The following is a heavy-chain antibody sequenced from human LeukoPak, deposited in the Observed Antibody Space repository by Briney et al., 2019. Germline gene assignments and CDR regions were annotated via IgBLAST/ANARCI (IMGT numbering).Heavy chain of an antibody. CDR2: FHTAGDT. J-gene: IGHJ6*02. D-gene: IGHD2-2*01. Sequence: GGSLRLSCAASGSTFSNYDMHWVRQATGKGLEWVSAFHTAGDTHYSGSVKGRFATSRENAKNSFYLQMNNLRAGDTAVYYCARGSCSSSSCYERVNGLDVWGQGTPVTVSS. V-gene: IGHV3-13*01. CDR1: GSTFSNYD. CDR3: ARGSCSSSSCYERVNGLDV.